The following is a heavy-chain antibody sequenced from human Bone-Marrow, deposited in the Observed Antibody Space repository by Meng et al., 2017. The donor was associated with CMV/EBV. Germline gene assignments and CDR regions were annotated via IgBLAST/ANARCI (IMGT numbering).Heavy chain of an antibody. J-gene: IGHJ5*02. V-gene: IGHV4-34*01. CDR3: ARGPHPSYCSSTSCYTWFDP. D-gene: IGHD2-2*02. Sequence: SETLSLTCAVYGGSFSGYYWSWIRQPPGKGLEWIGEINHSGSTNYNPSLKSRVTISVDTSKNQFSLKLSSVTAADTAVYYCARGPHPSYCSSTSCYTWFDPWGQGTLVTVYS. CDR1: GGSFSGYY. CDR2: INHSGST.